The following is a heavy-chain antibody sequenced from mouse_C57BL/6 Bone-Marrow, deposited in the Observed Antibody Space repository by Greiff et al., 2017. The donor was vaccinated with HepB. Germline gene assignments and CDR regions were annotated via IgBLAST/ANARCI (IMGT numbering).Heavy chain of an antibody. CDR3: ARGVTGY. D-gene: IGHD2-3*01. CDR2: IYPGSGNT. CDR1: GYTFTDYY. V-gene: IGHV1-76*01. Sequence: VQLQQSGAELVRPGASVKLSCKASGYTFTDYYINWVKQRPGQGLEWIARIYPGSGNTYYNEKFKGRATLTAEKSSSTAYMQLSSLTSEDSAVYFCARGVTGYWGQGTTLTVSS. J-gene: IGHJ2*01.